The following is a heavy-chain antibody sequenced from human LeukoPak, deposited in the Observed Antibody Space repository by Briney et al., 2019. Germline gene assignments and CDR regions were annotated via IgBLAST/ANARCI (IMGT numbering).Heavy chain of an antibody. CDR3: ARGGPYSSSFDY. CDR2: ISAYNGNT. Sequence: ASVKVSCTASGYTFPNYGLSWVRQAPGQGLEWMGWISAYNGNTIYAQKLQGRVTMTTDTSTSTAYMELRTLRSDDTAMYYCARGGPYSSSFDYWGQGTLVTVSS. CDR1: GYTFPNYG. V-gene: IGHV1-18*01. J-gene: IGHJ4*02. D-gene: IGHD2-2*01.